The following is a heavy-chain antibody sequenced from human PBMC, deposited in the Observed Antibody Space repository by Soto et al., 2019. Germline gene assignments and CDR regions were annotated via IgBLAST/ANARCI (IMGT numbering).Heavy chain of an antibody. V-gene: IGHV3-30-3*01. CDR2: ISYDGSNK. J-gene: IGHJ4*02. CDR1: GFTFSSHA. D-gene: IGHD6-13*01. Sequence: QVQLVESGGGVVQPGRSLRLSCAASGFTFSSHAMHWVRQAPGKGLEWVAVISYDGSNKYYADSVKGRFTISRDDSKNTLFLQMNSLRPEDTAVYYCARDRKGGDSWFWDYFDYWGQGILVTVSS. CDR3: ARDRKGGDSWFWDYFDY.